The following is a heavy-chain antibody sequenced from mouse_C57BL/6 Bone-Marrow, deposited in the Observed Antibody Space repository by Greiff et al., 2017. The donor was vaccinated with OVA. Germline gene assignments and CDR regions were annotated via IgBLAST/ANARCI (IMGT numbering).Heavy chain of an antibody. CDR3: ARRGYYGYDAGFAY. Sequence: VQLQQSGPELVKPGASVKISCKASGYAFSSSWMNWVKQRPGKGLEWIGRIYPGDGDTNYTGKFKGKATLTADKSSSTAYMQLSSLTSEDSAVYFCARRGYYGYDAGFAYWGQGTLVTVSA. CDR2: IYPGDGDT. CDR1: GYAFSSSW. D-gene: IGHD2-2*01. J-gene: IGHJ3*01. V-gene: IGHV1-82*01.